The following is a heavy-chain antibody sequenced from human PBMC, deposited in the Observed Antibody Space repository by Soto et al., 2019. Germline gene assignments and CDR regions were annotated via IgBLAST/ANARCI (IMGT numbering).Heavy chain of an antibody. J-gene: IGHJ4*02. CDR3: AKEIFAAAYAATSAFDL. V-gene: IGHV3-23*01. CDR1: WVNIRSHA. Sequence: AASWVNIRSHAMGRILQAPGTGPEWAAFIDGSGGDTSYADSVKGRFTISRDNSDNSLFLHMDSLRAEDTGRYFCAKEIFAAAYAATSAFDLWGQGTLVTVSS. D-gene: IGHD2-8*01. CDR2: IDGSGGDT.